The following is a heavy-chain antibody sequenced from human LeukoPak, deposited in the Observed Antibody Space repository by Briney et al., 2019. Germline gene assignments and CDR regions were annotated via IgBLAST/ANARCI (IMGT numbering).Heavy chain of an antibody. CDR2: LNTDGSGP. Sequence: GGSLRLSCAASGFTFSRYWMQGVRQAPGKGLVWVSRLNTDGSGPRYADSVKGRFTISRDNARNTLYLQMNSRRAEDTAVYYCARVGGDYEIAYWGQGTLVTVSS. D-gene: IGHD2-21*02. V-gene: IGHV3-74*01. CDR3: ARVGGDYEIAY. CDR1: GFTFSRYW. J-gene: IGHJ4*02.